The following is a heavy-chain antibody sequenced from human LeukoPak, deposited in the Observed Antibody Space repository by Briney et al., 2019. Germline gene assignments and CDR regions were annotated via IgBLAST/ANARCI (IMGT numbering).Heavy chain of an antibody. CDR3: ARDHWWFGELTTYYYYGMDV. V-gene: IGHV3-30-3*01. CDR1: GFTFSSYA. D-gene: IGHD3-10*01. J-gene: IGHJ6*02. CDR2: ISYDGSNK. Sequence: PGGSLRLSCAASGFTFSSYAMHWVRQAPGKGLEWVAVISYDGSNKYYADSVKGRFTISRDNSKNTLYLQMNSLRAEDTAVYYCARDHWWFGELTTYYYYGMDVWGQGTTVTVSS.